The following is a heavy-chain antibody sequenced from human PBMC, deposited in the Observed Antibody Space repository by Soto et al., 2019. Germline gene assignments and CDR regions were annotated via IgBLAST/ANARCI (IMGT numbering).Heavy chain of an antibody. J-gene: IGHJ5*02. CDR2: IYYSAST. D-gene: IGHD3-22*01. CDR3: ARTASPAPFYYGSADFER. V-gene: IGHV4-30-4*01. Sequence: SETLSLTCTVSGGSISNDNYYWSWIRQSPGKGLEWIAYIYYSASTYYNPSLKSRLTISVDPSKNQFSRKLSSVTAADTAVYYCARTASPAPFYYGSADFERWGQGTLVTVS. CDR1: GGSISNDNYY.